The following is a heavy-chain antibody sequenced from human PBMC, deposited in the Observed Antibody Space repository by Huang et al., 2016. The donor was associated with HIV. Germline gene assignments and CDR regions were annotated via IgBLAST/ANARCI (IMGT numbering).Heavy chain of an antibody. CDR3: ARGRDGRSGFYFGDFDY. Sequence: QVQLVESGGGVVQPGRSLRLSCTASGFTFSNYAMHWLRQAPGKGLEWVTLVSYTANNKYYADSVKGRFSSSRDNSKNTMYLHMNSLRPEDTAVYYCARGRDGRSGFYFGDFDYWGQGTLVTVSS. V-gene: IGHV3-30-3*01. D-gene: IGHD3-22*01. J-gene: IGHJ4*02. CDR2: VSYTANNK. CDR1: GFTFSNYA.